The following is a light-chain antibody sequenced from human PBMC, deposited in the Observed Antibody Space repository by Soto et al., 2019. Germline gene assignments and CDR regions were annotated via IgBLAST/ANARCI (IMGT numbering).Light chain of an antibody. CDR2: DAS. Sequence: IVLTQSPATLSLSPWERATLSCRASQSVSSYLAWYQQKPGQAPRLLIYDASNRATGIPARFSGSGSGTDFTLTISRLEPEDFAVYHCQQYGSSPLITFGQGTRLEIK. J-gene: IGKJ5*01. CDR1: QSVSSY. V-gene: IGKV3-20*01. CDR3: QQYGSSPLIT.